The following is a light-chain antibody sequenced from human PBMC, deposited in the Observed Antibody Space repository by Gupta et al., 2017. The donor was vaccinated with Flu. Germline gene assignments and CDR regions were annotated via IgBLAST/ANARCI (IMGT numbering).Light chain of an antibody. CDR3: QQYASSPPYT. V-gene: IGKV3-20*01. CDR1: QSVSNDY. CDR2: GAS. Sequence: EIVLTQSPSTLSLSPGEKATLSCRARQSVSNDYLAWYQQRPGHSPRLLIFGASQRATGTPDRCSGSGSGTDFSLTIRRLESEDVAMYYCQQYASSPPYTFGQGTKLEIE. J-gene: IGKJ2*01.